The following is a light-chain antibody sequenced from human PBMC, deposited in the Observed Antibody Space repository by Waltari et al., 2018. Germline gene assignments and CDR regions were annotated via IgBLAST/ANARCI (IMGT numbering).Light chain of an antibody. CDR2: AAS. V-gene: IGKV1-8*01. CDR1: QGISTY. Sequence: AIRITQSPSSLSASTGDRVTITCRASQGISTYLAWHQQKPGKAPKLLIYAASTLQSGVPSRFSGSGYGTDFTLTISCLQSEDFATYYCQQYYSYPRTFGQGTKVEI. CDR3: QQYYSYPRT. J-gene: IGKJ1*01.